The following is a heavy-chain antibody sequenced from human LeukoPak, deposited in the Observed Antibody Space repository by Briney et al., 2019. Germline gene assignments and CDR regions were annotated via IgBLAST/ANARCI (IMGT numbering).Heavy chain of an antibody. CDR2: INPNGGGT. D-gene: IGHD1-26*01. V-gene: IGHV1-2*06. J-gene: IGHJ5*02. Sequence: APVKVSCKASGYTFTGYYMHWVRQAPGQGLEWMGRINPNGGGTNYAQKFQGRVTMTRDASISTAYMELSRLRSDDTAVYYCARDHGGSYYGWFDPWGQGTLVTVSS. CDR1: GYTFTGYY. CDR3: ARDHGGSYYGWFDP.